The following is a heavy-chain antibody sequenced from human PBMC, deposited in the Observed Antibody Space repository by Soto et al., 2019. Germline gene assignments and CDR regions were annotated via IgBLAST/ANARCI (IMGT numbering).Heavy chain of an antibody. D-gene: IGHD5-12*01. CDR1: GFTFSSYW. CDR3: ARVGSGYDQDDY. Sequence: PGGSLRLSCAASGFTFSSYWMHWVRQAPGKGLVWVSRINSDGSSTSYADSVKGRFTISRDNAKNTLYLQMNSLRAEDTAVYYCARVGSGYDQDDYWGQGTLVTVSS. V-gene: IGHV3-74*01. CDR2: INSDGSST. J-gene: IGHJ4*02.